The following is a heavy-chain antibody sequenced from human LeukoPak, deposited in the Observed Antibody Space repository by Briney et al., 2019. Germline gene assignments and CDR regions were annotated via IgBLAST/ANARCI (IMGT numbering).Heavy chain of an antibody. V-gene: IGHV3-7*01. D-gene: IGHD2/OR15-2a*01. Sequence: GGSLRLSCVASGFKFSGYWMTWVRHTPGEGLEWVANIKQDGDDKYYAESVRGRFTISRDNVRNSLYLQMNSLRAEDTGIYYCARDQTLVAIGASGYWGQGTLVTVSS. CDR2: IKQDGDDK. CDR1: GFKFSGYW. J-gene: IGHJ4*02. CDR3: ARDQTLVAIGASGY.